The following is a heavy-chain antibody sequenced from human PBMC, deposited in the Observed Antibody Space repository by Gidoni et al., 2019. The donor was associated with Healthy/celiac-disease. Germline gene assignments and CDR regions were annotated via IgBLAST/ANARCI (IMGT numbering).Heavy chain of an antibody. V-gene: IGHV3-23*01. CDR2: ISGSGGST. J-gene: IGHJ4*02. D-gene: IGHD3-10*01. CDR1: GFPFSSYA. CDR3: AKYSYNYGLGESDY. Sequence: EVQLLESGGGLVQPGGSLRLSCAASGFPFSSYAMSWVRQAPGKGLEWVSAISGSGGSTYYADSVKGRFTISRDNSKNTLYLQMNSLRAEDTAVYYCAKYSYNYGLGESDYWGQGTLVTVSS.